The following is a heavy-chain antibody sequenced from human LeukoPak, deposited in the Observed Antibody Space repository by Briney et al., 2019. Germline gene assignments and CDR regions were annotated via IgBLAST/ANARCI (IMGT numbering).Heavy chain of an antibody. V-gene: IGHV1-3*01. CDR1: GYTFTSYA. Sequence: EASVKVSCKASGYTFTSYAMHWVRQAPGQRLEWMGWINAGNGNTKHSQKFQGRVTITRDTSASTAYMELSSLRSEDTAVYYCTRTSGNAVYYYYGMDVWGQGTTVTVSS. J-gene: IGHJ6*02. CDR3: TRTSGNAVYYYYGMDV. CDR2: INAGNGNT. D-gene: IGHD3/OR15-3a*01.